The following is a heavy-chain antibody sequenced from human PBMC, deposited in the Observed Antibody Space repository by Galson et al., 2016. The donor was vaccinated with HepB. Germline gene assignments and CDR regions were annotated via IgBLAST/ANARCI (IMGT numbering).Heavy chain of an antibody. J-gene: IGHJ4*02. CDR1: GFTFSSHA. Sequence: SLRLSCAASGFTFSSHAMHWVRQAPGKGLEWLTVISYDGSTKQYADSLRGRFTISRDNSKNTLYLPVNGLRPEDTAVYYCARQQEYMYSYSDYWGQGTLVTVSS. CDR3: ARQQEYMYSYSDY. V-gene: IGHV3-30*04. D-gene: IGHD2-8*01. CDR2: ISYDGSTK.